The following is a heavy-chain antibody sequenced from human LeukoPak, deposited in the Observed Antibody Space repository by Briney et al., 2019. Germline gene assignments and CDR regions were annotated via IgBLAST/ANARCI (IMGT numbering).Heavy chain of an antibody. CDR3: ARGPNPSMYYYYGMDV. Sequence: ASETLSLTCTVSGGSISSSSYYWGWIRQPPGKGLEWIGSIYYSGSTYYNPSLKSRVTISVDTSKNQFSLKLSSVTAADTAVYYCARGPNPSMYYYYGMDVWGQGTTVTVSS. V-gene: IGHV4-39*07. CDR2: IYYSGST. CDR1: GGSISSSSYY. J-gene: IGHJ6*02.